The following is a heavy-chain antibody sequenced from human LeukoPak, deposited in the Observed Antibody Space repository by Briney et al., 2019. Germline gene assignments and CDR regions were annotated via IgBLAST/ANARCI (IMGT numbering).Heavy chain of an antibody. Sequence: GGSLRLSCAASGFTFSSYAMHWVRQAPGKGLEWVAVISYDGSYKYYADSVKGRFTISRDNSKNTLYLQMNSLRAEDTAVYYCARDSPLYGDYFNYGMDVWGQGTTVTVSS. CDR2: ISYDGSYK. CDR3: ARDSPLYGDYFNYGMDV. J-gene: IGHJ6*02. D-gene: IGHD4-17*01. V-gene: IGHV3-30-3*01. CDR1: GFTFSSYA.